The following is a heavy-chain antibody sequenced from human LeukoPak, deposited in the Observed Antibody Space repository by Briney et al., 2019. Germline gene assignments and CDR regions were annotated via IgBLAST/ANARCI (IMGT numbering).Heavy chain of an antibody. CDR3: ARVGSTAWDHFDD. J-gene: IGHJ4*02. CDR2: IIPILRIA. V-gene: IGHV1-69*04. D-gene: IGHD6-19*01. Sequence: SVKVSCKASGGTFGGYGVSWVRQAPGQGLEWMGRIIPILRIAHYAQKFQGRVTITADRSTSTAYMELTNLKSEDTAVYYCARVGSTAWDHFDDWGQGTLVTVSS. CDR1: GGTFGGYG.